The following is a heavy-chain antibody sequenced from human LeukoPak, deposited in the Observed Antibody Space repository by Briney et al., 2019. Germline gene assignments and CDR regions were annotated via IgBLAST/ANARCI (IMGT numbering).Heavy chain of an antibody. D-gene: IGHD1-26*01. CDR1: GGSFSGYY. CDR2: INHSGST. Sequence: SETLSLTCAVYGGSFSGYYWSWIRQPPGKGLEWIGEINHSGSTNYNPSLKSRVTISVDTSKNQFSLKLSSVTAADTAVYYCARVWNLLGATPFGYDYWGQGTLVTVSS. V-gene: IGHV4-34*01. CDR3: ARVWNLLGATPFGYDY. J-gene: IGHJ4*02.